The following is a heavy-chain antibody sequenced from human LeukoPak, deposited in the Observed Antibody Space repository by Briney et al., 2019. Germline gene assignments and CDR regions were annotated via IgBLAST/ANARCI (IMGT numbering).Heavy chain of an antibody. Sequence: PETLSLTCTVSGGSISSYYWSWIRQPPGKGLEWLGYIYYSGSTYYNPSLKSRVTISVDTSKNQFSLKLTSVTAADTAVYYCARDRRAGQSGYWFDPWGQGTLVTVSS. CDR1: GGSISSYY. D-gene: IGHD3-22*01. V-gene: IGHV4-59*01. CDR3: ARDRRAGQSGYWFDP. CDR2: IYYSGST. J-gene: IGHJ5*02.